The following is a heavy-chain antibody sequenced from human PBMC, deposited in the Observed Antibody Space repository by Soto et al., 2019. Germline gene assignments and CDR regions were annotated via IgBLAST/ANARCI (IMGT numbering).Heavy chain of an antibody. J-gene: IGHJ6*02. V-gene: IGHV1-69*13. D-gene: IGHD6-13*01. CDR3: AGRIAAAGYYYYGMDV. Sequence: GASVKVSCKASGGTFSSYAISWVRQAPGQGLEWMGGIIPIFGTANYAQKFQGRVTITADESTSTAYMELSSLRSEDTAVYYCAGRIAAAGYYYYGMDVWGQGTTVTVSS. CDR2: IIPIFGTA. CDR1: GGTFSSYA.